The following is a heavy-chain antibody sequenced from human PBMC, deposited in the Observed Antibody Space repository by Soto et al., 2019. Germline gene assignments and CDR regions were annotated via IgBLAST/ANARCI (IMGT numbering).Heavy chain of an antibody. V-gene: IGHV1-69*12. CDR3: ARGGARYSSGWPPFDY. CDR1: GGTFSSYA. D-gene: IGHD6-19*01. Sequence: QVQLVQSGAEVKKPGSSVKVSCTASGGTFSSYAISWVRQAPGQGLEWMGGIIPIFGAASYAQKFQGRVTITADESTSTAYMDLSSLTSEDTAVYFCARGGARYSSGWPPFDYWGQGTLVTVSS. CDR2: IIPIFGAA. J-gene: IGHJ4*02.